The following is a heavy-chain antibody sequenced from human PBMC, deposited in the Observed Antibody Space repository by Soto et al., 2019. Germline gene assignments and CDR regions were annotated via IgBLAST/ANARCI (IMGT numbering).Heavy chain of an antibody. V-gene: IGHV4-4*02. J-gene: IGHJ6*02. Sequence: SETLSLTCAVSGGSLSSSNWWRWVRQPPGKGLEWIGEIYHSGSTNYNPSLKSRVTISVDKSKNQFSLKLSSVTAADTAVYYCARTQQLVPIYYYGMDVWRQGTTVTVSS. D-gene: IGHD6-13*01. CDR1: GGSLSSSNW. CDR2: IYHSGST. CDR3: ARTQQLVPIYYYGMDV.